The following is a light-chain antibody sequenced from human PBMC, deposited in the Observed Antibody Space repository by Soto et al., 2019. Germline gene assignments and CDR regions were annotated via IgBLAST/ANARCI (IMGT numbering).Light chain of an antibody. J-gene: IGLJ1*01. V-gene: IGLV2-14*01. Sequence: QSALTQPASVSGSPGQSITISCTGTSSDVGGYNYVSWYQQHPGKAPKLMISEVSNRTSGVSNRFSGSKSANPASLTISGLQAEDEADYYCSSYTSISTYVFGTGTKLTVL. CDR1: SSDVGGYNY. CDR3: SSYTSISTYV. CDR2: EVS.